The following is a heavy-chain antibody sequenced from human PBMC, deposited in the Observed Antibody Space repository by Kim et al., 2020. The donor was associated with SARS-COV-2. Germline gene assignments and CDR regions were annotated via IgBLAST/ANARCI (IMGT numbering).Heavy chain of an antibody. Sequence: SETLSLTCTVSGGSISNYYWSWIRQPPGKGLEWIGYIYYSGSTDYNPSLKSRVTILLDTSKSQFSLRLSSVTAADTAVYYCARSYNNRGYYYYGMDVWGQGTTVTVSS. V-gene: IGHV4-59*13. CDR1: GGSISNYY. CDR3: ARSYNNRGYYYYGMDV. J-gene: IGHJ6*02. D-gene: IGHD3-10*01. CDR2: IYYSGST.